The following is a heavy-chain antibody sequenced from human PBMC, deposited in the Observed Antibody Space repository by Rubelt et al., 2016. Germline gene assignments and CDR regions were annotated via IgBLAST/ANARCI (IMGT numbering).Heavy chain of an antibody. J-gene: IGHJ4*02. Sequence: AASGFTFSGSAMSWIRQAPGKGLEWVSGISGSGDSTYYADSVKGRVAIPRDNSKNTLCLQMRSLRADDTAVYYCAKAFCSSTSCYTGDYWGQGSLVTVSS. CDR3: AKAFCSSTSCYTGDY. V-gene: IGHV3-23*01. CDR1: GFTFSGSA. D-gene: IGHD2-2*01. CDR2: ISGSGDST.